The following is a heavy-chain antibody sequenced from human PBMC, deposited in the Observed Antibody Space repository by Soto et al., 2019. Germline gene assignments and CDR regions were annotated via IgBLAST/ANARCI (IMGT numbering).Heavy chain of an antibody. CDR3: AICHLELFRFDY. D-gene: IGHD3-10*01. CDR2: ISLYNGNT. CDR1: DFSFTSHG. V-gene: IGHV1-18*04. J-gene: IGHJ4*02. Sequence: ASVKVSCKAYDFSFTSHGISWLRQAPGQGLEWMGWISLYNGNTNYAQQFQGRVAMTTDTSTSTAYMELRSLRSDDTAMYFCAICHLELFRFDYWGQGTLVTVSS.